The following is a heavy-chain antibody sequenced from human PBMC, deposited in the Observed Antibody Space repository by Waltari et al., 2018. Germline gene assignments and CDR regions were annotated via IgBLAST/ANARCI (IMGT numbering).Heavy chain of an antibody. J-gene: IGHJ4*02. D-gene: IGHD6-19*01. V-gene: IGHV3-66*04. Sequence: VHLVESGGVFVQPGASLSLSCPVSGFTLSGDCFRWVRQAPGEGLDFVSVIHDGGDTHYADSVKGRFLISRDSSKNTVYLQMNSLRAEDTAVYYCARPVGNGWVASWGRGTLVTVSS. CDR3: ARPVGNGWVAS. CDR1: GFTLSGDC. CDR2: IHDGGDT.